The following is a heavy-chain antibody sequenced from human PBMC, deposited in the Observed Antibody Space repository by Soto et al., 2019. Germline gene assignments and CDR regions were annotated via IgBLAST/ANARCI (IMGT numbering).Heavy chain of an antibody. D-gene: IGHD6-6*01. CDR1: GFTFSNYW. Sequence: EVQLVESGGGLVQPGGSLSLSCAASGFTFSNYWMSWVRQAPGKGLEWVANIRQDGSEKYYVDSVKGRFTISRDNAKNSLYLQMNRLRVEDTAVYYCARVPTTYVAARHNYYYYAMDVWGQGTTVTVSS. V-gene: IGHV3-7*01. J-gene: IGHJ6*02. CDR2: IRQDGSEK. CDR3: ARVPTTYVAARHNYYYYAMDV.